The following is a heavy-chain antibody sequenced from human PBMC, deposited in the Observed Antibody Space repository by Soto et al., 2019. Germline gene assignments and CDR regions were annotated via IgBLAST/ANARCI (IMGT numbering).Heavy chain of an antibody. CDR2: INPASGKT. J-gene: IGHJ4*02. CDR3: ARSIVVVTAADY. CDR1: GYTFTDYS. D-gene: IGHD2-21*02. V-gene: IGHV1-3*01. Sequence: ASVKVSCKASGYTFTDYSLQWVRQAPGQRLEWMGWINPASGKTKYSQKFQGRVTTTRDTSASTAYMELSSLRSEDTAVYYCARSIVVVTAADYWGQGTLVTVSS.